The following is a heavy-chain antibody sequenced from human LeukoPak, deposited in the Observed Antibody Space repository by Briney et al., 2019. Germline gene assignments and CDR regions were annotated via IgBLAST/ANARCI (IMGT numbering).Heavy chain of an antibody. CDR1: GGSFSDYY. CDR3: ARLYSTGPFDY. Sequence: SETLSLTCAVYGGSFSDYYWSWIRQPPGKGLKWIGEINDSGSTNYNPSLKSRVTISIDTSKNQFSLKLSSVTAADTAVYYCARLYSTGPFDYWGQGTLVTVSS. J-gene: IGHJ4*02. V-gene: IGHV4-34*01. CDR2: INDSGST. D-gene: IGHD6-25*01.